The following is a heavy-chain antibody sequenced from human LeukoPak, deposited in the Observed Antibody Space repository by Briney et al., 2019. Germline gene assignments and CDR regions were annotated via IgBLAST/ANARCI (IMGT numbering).Heavy chain of an antibody. V-gene: IGHV1-8*03. Sequence: ASVKVSCKASGYTFTSYDINWVRQATGQGLEWMGWMNPNSGNTGYAQKFQGRVTITRNTSISTAYMELSSLRSEDTAVYYCARGHRITMVRGVIIGWLARGGYFDYWGQGTLVTVSS. D-gene: IGHD3-10*01. CDR3: ARGHRITMVRGVIIGWLARGGYFDY. CDR2: MNPNSGNT. CDR1: GYTFTSYD. J-gene: IGHJ4*02.